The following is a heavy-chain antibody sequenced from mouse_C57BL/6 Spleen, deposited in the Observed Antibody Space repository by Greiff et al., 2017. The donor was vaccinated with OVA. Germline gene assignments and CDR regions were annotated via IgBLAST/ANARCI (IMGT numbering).Heavy chain of an antibody. CDR3: ARPYDGYYAWFAY. CDR1: GFTFSDYG. J-gene: IGHJ3*01. Sequence: EVKLVESGGGLVKPGGSLKLSCAASGFTFSDYGMHWVRQAPEKGLEWVAYISRVSSTIYYADTVKGRFTISGEYAKNTLFLQMTSLRSEDTAMYYCARPYDGYYAWFAYWGQGTLVTVSA. CDR2: ISRVSSTI. D-gene: IGHD2-3*01. V-gene: IGHV5-17*01.